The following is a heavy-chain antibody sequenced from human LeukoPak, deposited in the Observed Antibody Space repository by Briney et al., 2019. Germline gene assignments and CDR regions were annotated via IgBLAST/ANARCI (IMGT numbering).Heavy chain of an antibody. J-gene: IGHJ6*02. CDR1: GGTFSSYA. Sequence: ASVKVSCKASGGTFSSYAISWVRQAPGQGLEWMGRIIPIFGIANYAQKFQGRVTITADKSTSTAYMELSSLRSEDTAVYYCARPHCGSASCYPPSDYYSGMDVWGQGTTVTVSS. D-gene: IGHD2-2*01. V-gene: IGHV1-69*04. CDR3: ARPHCGSASCYPPSDYYSGMDV. CDR2: IIPIFGIA.